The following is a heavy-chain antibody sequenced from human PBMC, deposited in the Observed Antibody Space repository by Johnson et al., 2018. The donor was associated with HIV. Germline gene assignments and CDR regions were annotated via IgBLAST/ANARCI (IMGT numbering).Heavy chain of an antibody. D-gene: IGHD4-23*01. J-gene: IGHJ3*02. CDR3: ARGYGGNHDAFDI. CDR2: ISSSGTIV. V-gene: IGHV3-11*04. CDR1: GFTFSDYY. Sequence: QVQLVESWGGLVKPGGSLRLSCAASGFTFSDYYMSWIRQAPGKGLEWVSYISSSGTIVYYADSVKGRFTISRDNAKNSLSLQINSLRADDTAVYYCARGYGGNHDAFDIWGQWTMVTVSS.